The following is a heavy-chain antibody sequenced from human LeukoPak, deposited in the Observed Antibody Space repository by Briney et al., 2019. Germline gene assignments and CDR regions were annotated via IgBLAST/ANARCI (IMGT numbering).Heavy chain of an antibody. J-gene: IGHJ4*02. CDR3: ARGTNLFYYFDY. Sequence: SETLSLTCTVSGGSISSSSYYWGWIRQPPGKGLEWLGCIYYSGSTYYNPSLKSRVTISVDTSKNQFSLKLSSVTAADTAVYYCARGTNLFYYFDYWGQGTLVTVSS. CDR1: GGSISSSSYY. D-gene: IGHD1-14*01. CDR2: IYYSGST. V-gene: IGHV4-39*07.